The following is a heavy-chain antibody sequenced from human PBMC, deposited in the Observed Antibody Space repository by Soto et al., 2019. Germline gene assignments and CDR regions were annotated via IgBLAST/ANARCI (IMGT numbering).Heavy chain of an antibody. CDR3: ARGLGGYSYGSFVY. CDR1: GASVTNGSYY. CDR2: IHHSGST. D-gene: IGHD5-18*01. J-gene: IGHJ4*02. Sequence: SETLSLTCTVSGASVTNGSYYWSWIRLPPGKGLEWISYIHHSGSTDYNPSLTRRVAMSVDTSKNQFSLSVSSVTAADTAVYYCARGLGGYSYGSFVYWGQGTLVTVSS. V-gene: IGHV4-61*01.